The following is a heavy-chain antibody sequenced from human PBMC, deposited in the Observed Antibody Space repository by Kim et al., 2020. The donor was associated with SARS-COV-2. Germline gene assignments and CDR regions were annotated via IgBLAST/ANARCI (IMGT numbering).Heavy chain of an antibody. CDR1: GFTFDDYA. J-gene: IGHJ2*01. CDR3: ARGAKEETCSSNSCYVGWYFDL. D-gene: IGHD2-2*01. Sequence: GGSLRLSCTTSGFTFDDYAMTWFRQAPGKGLEWVGFIRSRAYSGTREHAASVKGRFSISRDDSKNIAYLQMNRLKTEDTAMYYCARGAKEETCSSNSCYVGWYFDLWGRGTLVSVSS. V-gene: IGHV3-49*03. CDR2: IRSRAYSGTR.